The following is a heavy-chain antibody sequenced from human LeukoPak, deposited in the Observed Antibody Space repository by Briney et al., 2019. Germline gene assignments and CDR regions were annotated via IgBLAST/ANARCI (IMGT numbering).Heavy chain of an antibody. CDR3: ARDSAAPGLTKARGIIVDAFDI. J-gene: IGHJ3*02. CDR2: IYYTGST. CDR1: GGSISSYY. D-gene: IGHD3-10*01. Sequence: SETLSLTCTVSGGSISSYYWSWIRQFPGKGLEWIGYIYYTGSTNYNPSLKSRVTISVDTSKNQFSLKLSSVTAADTAVYYCARDSAAPGLTKARGIIVDAFDIWGQGTMVTVSS. V-gene: IGHV4-59*01.